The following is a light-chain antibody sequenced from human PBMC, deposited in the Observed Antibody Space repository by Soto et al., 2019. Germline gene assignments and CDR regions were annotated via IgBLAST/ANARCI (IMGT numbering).Light chain of an antibody. V-gene: IGKV1-39*01. CDR2: AAS. J-gene: IGKJ5*01. Sequence: DSQMTQSPCSVSASVGDRVTTTCRASQSISSYLNWYQQKPGKAPKLLIYAASSLQSGVPSRFSGSGSGTDFTLTISSLQPEDFATYYCQQSYSTPITFGQGTRLEIK. CDR3: QQSYSTPIT. CDR1: QSISSY.